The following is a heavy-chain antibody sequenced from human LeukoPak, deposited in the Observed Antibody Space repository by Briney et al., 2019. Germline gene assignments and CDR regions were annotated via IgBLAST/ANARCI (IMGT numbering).Heavy chain of an antibody. D-gene: IGHD2-2*01. V-gene: IGHV3-48*01. J-gene: IGHJ6*03. CDR3: ARAVVPATYYYYYYYMDV. Sequence: QAGGSLRLSCAASGFTFSSYAMSWVRQAPGKGLEWVSAISGSSSTIYYADSVKGRFTISGDNAKNSLYLQMNSLRAEDTAVYYCARAVVPATYYYYYYYMDVWGKGTTVTVSS. CDR2: ISGSSSTI. CDR1: GFTFSSYA.